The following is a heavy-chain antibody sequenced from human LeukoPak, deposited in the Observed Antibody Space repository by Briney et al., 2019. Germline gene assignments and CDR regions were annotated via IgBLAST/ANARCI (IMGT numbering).Heavy chain of an antibody. CDR1: GFVFSSYD. D-gene: IGHD3-16*01. Sequence: GGSLRLSCAASGFVFSSYDLHWVRQPPGKGLEWVSSIGVAGDTYYADSVKGRFTISRDNSKNSLYLQMNSLRTEDTALYYCAKGVVYDYVWGSHHGMDVWGQGTTVTVSS. J-gene: IGHJ6*02. CDR3: AKGVVYDYVWGSHHGMDV. V-gene: IGHV3-43*02. CDR2: IGVAGDT.